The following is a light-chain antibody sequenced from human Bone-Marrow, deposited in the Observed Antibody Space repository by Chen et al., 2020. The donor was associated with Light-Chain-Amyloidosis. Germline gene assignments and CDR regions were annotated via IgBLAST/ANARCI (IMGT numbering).Light chain of an antibody. CDR3: ATWDFSGSGQGV. V-gene: IGLV1-47*02. CDR2: RDT. Sequence: QSVMNQPPSASGTPGQRLTISCSGSTSTIVGSVTYWYRHLPGTAPKLLISRDTQRPSGVPDRFSGSKSGTSASLTFSGLRSEDEAVYYCATWDFSGSGQGVFGGGTKLTV. J-gene: IGLJ3*02. CDR1: TSTIVGSV.